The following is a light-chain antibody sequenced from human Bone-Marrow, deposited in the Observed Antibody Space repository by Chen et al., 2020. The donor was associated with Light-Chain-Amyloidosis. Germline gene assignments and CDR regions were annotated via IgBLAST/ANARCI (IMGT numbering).Light chain of an antibody. Sequence: DVVMTQSPLSLSVSFGQPASISCRSSQGLVHSDGNTYLNWFHQRPGQSPRRLIYKVFNRDSGVPDRFSGSGSGTDFTLKSSRVDAEDVGIYYCMQGTHWPPVTFGQGTKLEIK. CDR1: QGLVHSDGNTY. CDR3: MQGTHWPPVT. CDR2: KVF. V-gene: IGKV2-30*02. J-gene: IGKJ2*01.